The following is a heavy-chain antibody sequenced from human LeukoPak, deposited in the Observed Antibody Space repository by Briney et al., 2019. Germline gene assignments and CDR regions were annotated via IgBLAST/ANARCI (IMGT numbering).Heavy chain of an antibody. CDR3: ASGPWLRSLGFDY. CDR2: ISSSSSYI. V-gene: IGHV3-21*01. J-gene: IGHJ4*02. D-gene: IGHD5-12*01. Sequence: PGGSLRLSCAASGFTFSSYSMNWVRQAPGKGLEWVSSISSSSSYIYYADSVKGRFTISRDNAKNSLYLQMNSLRAEDTAVYYCASGPWLRSLGFDYWGQGTLVTVSS. CDR1: GFTFSSYS.